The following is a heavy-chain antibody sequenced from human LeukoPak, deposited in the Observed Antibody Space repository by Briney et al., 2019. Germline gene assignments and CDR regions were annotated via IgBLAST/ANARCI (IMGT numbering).Heavy chain of an antibody. Sequence: PGGSLRLSCAASGFTFSNYAMHWVRQAPGKGLEWVAVIAYDGSDQFYTDSVKGRFSISRDNSKNTLYLQMNRLRAEDTALYYCAKRDFWGQGTLVTVSS. V-gene: IGHV3-30*18. J-gene: IGHJ4*02. CDR3: AKRDF. CDR2: IAYDGSDQ. CDR1: GFTFSNYA.